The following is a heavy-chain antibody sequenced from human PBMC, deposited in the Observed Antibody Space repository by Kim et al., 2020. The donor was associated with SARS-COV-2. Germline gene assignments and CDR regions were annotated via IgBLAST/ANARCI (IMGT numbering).Heavy chain of an antibody. CDR3: ARDRREAIDY. CDR1: GGSISSGGYY. CDR2: IYYSGST. V-gene: IGHV4-31*01. Sequence: SATLSLTCTVSGGSISSGGYYWSWIRQHPGKGLEWIGYIYYSGSTYYNPSLKSQVTLSVDTSKNQFYLKLSSVTAADTAVYYCARDRREAIDYWGQGTLVTVSS. J-gene: IGHJ4*02.